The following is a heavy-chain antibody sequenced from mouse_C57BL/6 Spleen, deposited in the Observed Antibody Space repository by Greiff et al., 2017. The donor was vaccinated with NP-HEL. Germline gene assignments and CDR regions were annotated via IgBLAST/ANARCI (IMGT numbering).Heavy chain of an antibody. Sequence: EVKLVESGGGLVKPGGSLKLSCAASGFTFSSYAMSWVRQTPEKRLEWVATISDGGSYTYYPDNVKGRFTISRDNAKNNLYLQMSHLKSEDTAMYYCARDRGRGGSDYWGQGTTLTVSS. CDR2: ISDGGSYT. CDR3: ARDRGRGGSDY. J-gene: IGHJ2*01. V-gene: IGHV5-4*01. CDR1: GFTFSSYA.